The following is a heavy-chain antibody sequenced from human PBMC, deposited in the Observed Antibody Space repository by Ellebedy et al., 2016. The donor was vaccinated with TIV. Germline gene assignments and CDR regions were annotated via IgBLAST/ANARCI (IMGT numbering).Heavy chain of an antibody. V-gene: IGHV4-59*12. D-gene: IGHD3-16*01. CDR1: GGSISSYY. Sequence: MPSETLSLTCTVSGGSISSYYWSWIRQPPGKGLEWIGYIYYSGSTNYNPFLKSRVTISVDTSKNQFSLKLTSVTAADTAVYYCARVSNLKGADYWGQGTLVTVSS. CDR3: ARVSNLKGADY. J-gene: IGHJ4*02. CDR2: IYYSGST.